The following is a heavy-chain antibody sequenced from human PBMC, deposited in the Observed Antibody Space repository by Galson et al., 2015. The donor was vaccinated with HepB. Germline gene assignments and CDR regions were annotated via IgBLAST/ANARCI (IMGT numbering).Heavy chain of an antibody. J-gene: IGHJ3*02. CDR1: GYTLTELS. CDR2: FDPEDGET. V-gene: IGHV1-24*01. D-gene: IGHD1-26*01. CDR3: ATGKVGATTNKGPKNDAFDI. Sequence: SVKVSCKVSGYTLTELSMHWVRQAPGKGLEWMGGFDPEDGETIYAQKFQGRVTTTEDTSTDTAYMELSSLRSEDTAVYYCATGKVGATTNKGPKNDAFDIWGQGTMVTVSS.